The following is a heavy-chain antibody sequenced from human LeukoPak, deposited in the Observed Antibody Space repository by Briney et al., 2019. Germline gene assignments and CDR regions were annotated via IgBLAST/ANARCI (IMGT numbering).Heavy chain of an antibody. D-gene: IGHD1-26*01. CDR3: ARGANSGSYDY. Sequence: ASVKVSCKASGGTFSSYAISWVRQAPGQGLEWMGRIIPILGIANYAQKFQGRVTITADKSTSTAYMELSSLRSEDTAVYYCARGANSGSYDYWGQGTLVTVSS. J-gene: IGHJ4*02. CDR1: GGTFSSYA. V-gene: IGHV1-69*04. CDR2: IIPILGIA.